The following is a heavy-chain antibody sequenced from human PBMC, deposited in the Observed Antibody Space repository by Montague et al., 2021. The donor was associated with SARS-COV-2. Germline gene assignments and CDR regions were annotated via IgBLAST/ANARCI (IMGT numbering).Heavy chain of an antibody. Sequence: SETRSLTCTVSGGSIESGNWWSWVRQTPGKGLEWIGEILHTESTNFNPSLKTRVAMSVDKSRNQFPLKLTSLTAADTAVYYCATGINYYDFLALQSWGQGALVIVSS. CDR2: ILHTEST. CDR3: ATGINYYDFLALQS. CDR1: GGSIESGNW. J-gene: IGHJ4*02. D-gene: IGHD3/OR15-3a*01. V-gene: IGHV4-4*02.